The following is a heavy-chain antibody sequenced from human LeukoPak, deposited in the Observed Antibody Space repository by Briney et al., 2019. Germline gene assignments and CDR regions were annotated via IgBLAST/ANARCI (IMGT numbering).Heavy chain of an antibody. CDR2: ISHDGSNK. CDR3: ARVGYEYNWYDVFDI. Sequence: PGRSLRLSCVVSAFTFSGYSMHWVRQAPGKGLEWVAFISHDGSNKYCADSLKGRFTISRDNSKNTLFLQMNSLRPEDTAVYYCARVGYEYNWYDVFDIWGQRTMVTVSS. V-gene: IGHV3-30*04. D-gene: IGHD1-1*01. CDR1: AFTFSGYS. J-gene: IGHJ3*02.